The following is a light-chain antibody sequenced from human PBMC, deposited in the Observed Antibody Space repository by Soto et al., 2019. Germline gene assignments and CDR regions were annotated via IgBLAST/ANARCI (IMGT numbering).Light chain of an antibody. CDR1: QTISHW. CDR2: DAS. J-gene: IGKJ4*01. Sequence: DIQMTQSPSTLSASVGDRVTITCRASQTISHWLAWYQQKPGKAPKLLIYDASGLESGVPSRFSGSGSGTEFTLTISSLQPDDFATYYCQQYNSYSLTFGGGTKVDIK. V-gene: IGKV1-5*01. CDR3: QQYNSYSLT.